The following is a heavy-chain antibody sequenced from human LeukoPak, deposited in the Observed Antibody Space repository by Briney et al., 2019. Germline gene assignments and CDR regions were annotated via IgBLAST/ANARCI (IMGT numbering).Heavy chain of an antibody. V-gene: IGHV4-34*01. CDR2: INHSGST. CDR3: ARDKQLVRGFYYYYYYMDV. D-gene: IGHD6-6*01. CDR1: GGSFSGYY. Sequence: KPSETLSLTCAVYGGSFSGYYWSWIRQPPGKGLEWIGEINHSGSTNYNPSLKSRVTISVDTSKNKFSLKLSSVTAADTAVYYCARDKQLVRGFYYYYYYMDVWGKGTTVTVSS. J-gene: IGHJ6*03.